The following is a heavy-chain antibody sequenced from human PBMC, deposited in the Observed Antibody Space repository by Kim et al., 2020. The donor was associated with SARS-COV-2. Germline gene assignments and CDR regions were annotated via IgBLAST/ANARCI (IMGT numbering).Heavy chain of an antibody. CDR3: AKDGDSSGWYLDY. CDR1: GFTFDDYA. CDR2: ISWNSGSI. D-gene: IGHD6-19*01. Sequence: GGSLRLSCAASGFTFDDYAMHWVRQAPGKGLEWVSGISWNSGSIGYADSVKGRFTISRDNAKNSLYLQMNSLRAEDTALYYCAKDGDSSGWYLDYWGQGT. J-gene: IGHJ4*02. V-gene: IGHV3-9*01.